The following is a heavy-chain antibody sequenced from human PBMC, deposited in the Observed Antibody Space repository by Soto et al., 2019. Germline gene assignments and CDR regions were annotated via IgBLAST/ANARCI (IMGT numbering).Heavy chain of an antibody. V-gene: IGHV3-33*01. CDR3: ARDPGDYYFDY. CDR1: GFMFRSYG. CDR2: IWYDGSKK. Sequence: GGSLRLSCTASGFMFRSYGMHWVRQAPGKGLEYLAIIWYDGSKKYYADSVKGRFSISRDNSKNTLYLQMSSLRVEGTAVYYCARDPGDYYFDYWGQGTLVTVSS. D-gene: IGHD2-21*02. J-gene: IGHJ4*02.